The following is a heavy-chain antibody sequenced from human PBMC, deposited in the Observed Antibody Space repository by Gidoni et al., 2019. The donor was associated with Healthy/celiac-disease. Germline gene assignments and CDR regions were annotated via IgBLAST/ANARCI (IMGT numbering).Heavy chain of an antibody. CDR2: ISGSGGST. J-gene: IGHJ4*02. Sequence: EVQLLESGGGLVQPGGSLRLSCAASGFTFSSYAMSWVRQPHGKGLEWVSAISGSGGSTYYADSVKGRFTISRDNSKNTLYLQMNSLRAEDTAVYYCATGGLATVTTLDYWGQGTLVTVSS. CDR1: GFTFSSYA. CDR3: ATGGLATVTTLDY. V-gene: IGHV3-23*01. D-gene: IGHD4-17*01.